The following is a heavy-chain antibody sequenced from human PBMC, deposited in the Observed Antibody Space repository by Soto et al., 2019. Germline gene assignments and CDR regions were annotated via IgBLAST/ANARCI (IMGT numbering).Heavy chain of an antibody. D-gene: IGHD3-3*02. CDR1: GFTFSDYY. CDR3: ARVAPPLDQ. CDR2: ISSSGRTI. Sequence: GGSLRLSCAASGFTFSDYYMSWILQAPGKGLEWVSYISSSGRTIYYADSVNGRFTISRDNAKNSLYLQMNSLRAEDTAVYYXARVAPPLDQWGQGTLATVPS. J-gene: IGHJ4*02. V-gene: IGHV3-11*01.